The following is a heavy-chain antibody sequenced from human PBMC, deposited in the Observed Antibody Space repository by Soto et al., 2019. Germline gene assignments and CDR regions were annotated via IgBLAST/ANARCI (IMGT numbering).Heavy chain of an antibody. Sequence: QIQLVQSGAEVKKPGSSVKVSCKASGGTFSSYAISWVRQAPGQGLEWMGGIIPIFGTANYAQKFQGRVTITADESTSTAYMELSSLRSEDTAVYYCARYAFGVVIQYNWFDPWGQGTLVTVSS. CDR3: ARYAFGVVIQYNWFDP. CDR2: IIPIFGTA. J-gene: IGHJ5*02. D-gene: IGHD3-3*01. V-gene: IGHV1-69*12. CDR1: GGTFSSYA.